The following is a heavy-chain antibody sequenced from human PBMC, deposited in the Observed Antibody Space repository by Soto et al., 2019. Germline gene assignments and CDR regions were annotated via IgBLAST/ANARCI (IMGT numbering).Heavy chain of an antibody. D-gene: IGHD1-26*01. CDR2: ISGSGGST. CDR1: GFTFSSYA. J-gene: IGHJ4*02. Sequence: EVQLLESGGGLVQPGGSLRLPCAASGFTFSSYAMRWVRQAPGKGLEWVSAISGSGGSTYYADSVKGRFTISRDNSKNTVYLQMNSLRGEDTAVYYCARRGSGSYYDYWGQGTLVTVSS. CDR3: ARRGSGSYYDY. V-gene: IGHV3-23*01.